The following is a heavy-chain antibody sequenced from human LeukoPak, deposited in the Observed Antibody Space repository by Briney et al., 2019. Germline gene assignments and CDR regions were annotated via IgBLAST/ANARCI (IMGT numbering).Heavy chain of an antibody. CDR3: ARDCPNYDSSGYYFDY. CDR2: IIPILGIA. D-gene: IGHD3-22*01. J-gene: IGHJ4*02. CDR1: GGTFSSYT. V-gene: IGHV1-69*04. Sequence: SVKVSCKASGGTFSSYTISWVRQAPGQGLEWRGRIIPILGIANYAQKFQGRVTITADKSTSTAYMELSSLRSEDTAVYYCARDCPNYDSSGYYFDYWGQGTLVTVSS.